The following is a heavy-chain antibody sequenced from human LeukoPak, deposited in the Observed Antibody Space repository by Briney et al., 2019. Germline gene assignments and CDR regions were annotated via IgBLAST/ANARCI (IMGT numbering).Heavy chain of an antibody. CDR3: TTDPACGGDCYPDAFDI. D-gene: IGHD2-21*02. CDR1: RFTFSSYG. CDR2: IRYDGSNK. J-gene: IGHJ3*02. Sequence: PGGSLRLSCAASRFTFSSYGMHWVRQAPGKGLEWVAFIRYDGSNKYYADSVKGRFTISRDNSKNTLYLQMNSLRAEDTAVYYCTTDPACGGDCYPDAFDIWGQGTMVTISS. V-gene: IGHV3-30*02.